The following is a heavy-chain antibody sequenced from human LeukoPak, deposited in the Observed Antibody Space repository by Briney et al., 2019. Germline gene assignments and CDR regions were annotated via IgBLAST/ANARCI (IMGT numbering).Heavy chain of an antibody. V-gene: IGHV3-73*01. CDR3: TTLIAVAGRGFDY. CDR2: IRSKANSYAT. Sequence: GGSLRLSCAASGFTFSGSAMHWVRQASGKGLGWVGRIRSKANSYATAYAASVKGRFTISRDDSKNTAYLQMNSLKTEDTAVYYCTTLIAVAGRGFDYWGQGTLVTVSS. J-gene: IGHJ4*02. D-gene: IGHD6-19*01. CDR1: GFTFSGSA.